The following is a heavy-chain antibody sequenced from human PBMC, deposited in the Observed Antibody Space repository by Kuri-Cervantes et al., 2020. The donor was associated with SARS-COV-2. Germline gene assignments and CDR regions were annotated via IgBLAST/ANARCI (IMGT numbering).Heavy chain of an antibody. CDR2: IYFSGST. Sequence: SETLSLTCSVSGGSISSSGHYWGWVRQPPGKGLEWIGSIYFSGSTYYTPSLKSRVTISVDTSMNQFSLKLTSVTATDTAVYYCGRQASDWHIDYWGQGTLVTVSS. V-gene: IGHV4-39*01. CDR1: GGSISSSGHY. CDR3: GRQASDWHIDY. D-gene: IGHD3-9*01. J-gene: IGHJ4*02.